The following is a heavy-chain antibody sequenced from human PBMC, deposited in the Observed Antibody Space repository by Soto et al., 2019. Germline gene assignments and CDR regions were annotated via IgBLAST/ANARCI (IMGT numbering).Heavy chain of an antibody. J-gene: IGHJ4*02. CDR2: ISSSSSYI. Sequence: GGSLRLSCAASGFTFSSYSMNWVRQAPGKGLEWVSSISSSSSYIYHADSVKGRFTISRDNAKNSLYLQMNSLRAEDTAVYYCARDDDYPYWGQGTLVTVSS. D-gene: IGHD4-17*01. V-gene: IGHV3-21*01. CDR1: GFTFSSYS. CDR3: ARDDDYPY.